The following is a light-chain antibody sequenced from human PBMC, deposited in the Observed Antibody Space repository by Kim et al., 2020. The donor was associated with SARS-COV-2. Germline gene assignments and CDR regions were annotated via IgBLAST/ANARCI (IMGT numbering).Light chain of an antibody. CDR3: QQYNNWPPLT. CDR2: GAS. CDR1: PSVSSN. J-gene: IGKJ4*01. V-gene: IGKV3-15*01. Sequence: SSGERAPPPCRASPSVSSNLAWYPQKPGQAPRRLIYGASTRATGIPARFSGSWSGTGFTLTLSSLQSEGFAVYYCQQYNNWPPLTFGGGTKVDIK.